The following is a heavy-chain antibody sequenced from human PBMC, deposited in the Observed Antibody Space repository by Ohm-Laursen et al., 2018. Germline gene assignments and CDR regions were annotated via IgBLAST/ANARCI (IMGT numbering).Heavy chain of an antibody. CDR3: ARDVSGREQFDY. J-gene: IGHJ4*02. D-gene: IGHD3-10*01. Sequence: GTLSLTCAVYGGSFSDYYMSWIRQAPGQGLEWVSYISSTGITKSYADSVKGRFTISRDNAKSSLYLQMNSLKAGDTAVYYCARDVSGREQFDYWGQGTLVIVSS. V-gene: IGHV3-11*01. CDR2: ISSTGITK. CDR1: GGSFSDYY.